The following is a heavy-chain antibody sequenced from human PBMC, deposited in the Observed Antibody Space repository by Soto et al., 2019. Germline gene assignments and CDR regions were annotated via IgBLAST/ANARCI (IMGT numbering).Heavy chain of an antibody. J-gene: IGHJ6*03. V-gene: IGHV4-59*01. CDR2: IYYRGST. D-gene: IGHD3-16*02. CDR1: GGSISSYY. CDR3: ARSLRQYYYYYYVDV. Sequence: QVQLQESGPGLVKPSETLSLTCTVSGGSISSYYWSWIRQPPGKGLEWIGYIYYRGSTNYNPSLKSRVTISVDTSKNQFSLKLSSVTAADTAVYYCARSLRQYYYYYYVDVWGKGTAVTVSS.